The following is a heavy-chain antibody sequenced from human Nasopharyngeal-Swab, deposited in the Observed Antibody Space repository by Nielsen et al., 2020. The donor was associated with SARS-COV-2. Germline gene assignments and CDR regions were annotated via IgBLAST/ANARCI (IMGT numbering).Heavy chain of an antibody. V-gene: IGHV5-51*01. CDR3: ARLCSSGCGDYYYGMDV. D-gene: IGHD6-19*01. Sequence: GESLKISCKGSGYSFTSYWIGWVRQMPGKGLEWMGIIYPGDSDTRYSPSFQGQVTISADKSISTAYLQWSSLKASDTAMYYCARLCSSGCGDYYYGMDVWGQGTTVTVSS. CDR1: GYSFTSYW. J-gene: IGHJ6*02. CDR2: IYPGDSDT.